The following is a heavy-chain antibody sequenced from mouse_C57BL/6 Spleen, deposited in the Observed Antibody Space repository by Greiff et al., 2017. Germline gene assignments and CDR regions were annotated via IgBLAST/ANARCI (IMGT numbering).Heavy chain of an antibody. CDR2: IYPGSGST. J-gene: IGHJ4*01. V-gene: IGHV1-55*01. Sequence: QVQLQQPGAELVKPGASVKMSCTASGYTFTSYWITWVKQRPGQGLEWIGDIYPGSGSTNYNEKFKSKATLTVDTSSSTAYMQLSSLTSEDSAVYYCARGGVTHYAMDYWGQGTSVTVSS. CDR3: ARGGVTHYAMDY. D-gene: IGHD2-2*01. CDR1: GYTFTSYW.